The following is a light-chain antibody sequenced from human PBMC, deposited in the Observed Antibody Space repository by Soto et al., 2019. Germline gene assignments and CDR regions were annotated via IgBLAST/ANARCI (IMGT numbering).Light chain of an antibody. Sequence: IVMTQSPATLSVSPGARATLSCRASQSVATNLAWYQQKPGQPPRLLIYGASTRATGIPARFSGSGSGTEFALTVSSLHPDDFATYYCLQYLTYPWTFGQGTKV. CDR3: LQYLTYPWT. V-gene: IGKV3-15*01. CDR1: QSVATN. CDR2: GAS. J-gene: IGKJ1*01.